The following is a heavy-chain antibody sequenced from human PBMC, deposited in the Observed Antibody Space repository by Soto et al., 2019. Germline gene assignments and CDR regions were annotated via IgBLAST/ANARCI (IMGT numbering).Heavy chain of an antibody. CDR3: AKDMGITGTDY. V-gene: IGHV3-9*01. J-gene: IGHJ4*02. D-gene: IGHD1-20*01. CDR2: ISWNSGSI. CDR1: GFTFDDYA. Sequence: GGSLRLSCAASGFTFDDYAMHWVRQAPGKGLEWVSGISWNSGSIGYADSVKGRFTISRDNAKNSLYLQMNSLRAEDTALYYCAKDMGITGTDYWGQGTLVTVSS.